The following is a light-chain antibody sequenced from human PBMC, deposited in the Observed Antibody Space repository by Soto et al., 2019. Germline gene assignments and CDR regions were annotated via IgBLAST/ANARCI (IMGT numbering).Light chain of an antibody. V-gene: IGLV2-14*01. CDR3: SSYTSSITYG. CDR2: DVS. Sequence: QSVLTQPASVSGSPGQSITISCTGTSSDVGGYHYVSWYQQYPGKAPKVMIYDVSNRPSGVYNRYSGSKSGTTASLTISGLQAEDEADYYCSSYTSSITYGFGTGTKGTVL. CDR1: SSDVGGYHY. J-gene: IGLJ1*01.